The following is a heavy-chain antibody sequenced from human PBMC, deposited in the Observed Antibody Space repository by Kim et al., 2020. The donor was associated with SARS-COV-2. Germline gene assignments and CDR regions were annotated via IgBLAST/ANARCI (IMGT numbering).Heavy chain of an antibody. CDR3: ATDSDWVRGVGWFDP. CDR2: FDPEDGET. Sequence: ASVKVSCKVSGYTLTELSMHWVRQAPGKGLEWMGGFDPEDGETIYAQKFQGRVTMTEDTSTDTAYMELSSLRSEDTAVYYCATDSDWVRGVGWFDPWGQGTLVTVSS. D-gene: IGHD3-10*01. V-gene: IGHV1-24*01. J-gene: IGHJ5*02. CDR1: GYTLTELS.